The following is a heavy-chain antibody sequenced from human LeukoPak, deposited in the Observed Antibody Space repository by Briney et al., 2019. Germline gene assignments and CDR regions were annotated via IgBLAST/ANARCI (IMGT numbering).Heavy chain of an antibody. CDR2: IYYSGST. CDR3: VIHDGRGGATMGAFDS. Sequence: SETLSLTCTVSGGSISSSSYYWGWIRQPPGKGLEWIGSIYYSGSTYYNPSLNSRVTISVVTSKGQYTLQLNSVTAADTAVYYCVIHDGRGGATMGAFDSWGQGSLVTVSS. CDR1: GGSISSSSYY. J-gene: IGHJ5*01. V-gene: IGHV4-39*01. D-gene: IGHD4/OR15-4a*01.